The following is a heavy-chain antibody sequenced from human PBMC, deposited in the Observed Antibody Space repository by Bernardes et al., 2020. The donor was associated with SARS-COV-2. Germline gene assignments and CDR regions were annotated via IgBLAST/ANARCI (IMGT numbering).Heavy chain of an antibody. CDR1: GFTFSSYD. V-gene: IGHV3-13*01. D-gene: IGHD3-22*01. Sequence: GSLRLSCAASGFTFSSYDMHWVRQATGKGLEWVSAIGTAGDTYYPGSVKGRFTISRENAKNSLYLQMNSLRAGDTAVYYCARVEHYYDSSGYPYWYFDLWGRGTLVTVSS. CDR3: ARVEHYYDSSGYPYWYFDL. CDR2: IGTAGDT. J-gene: IGHJ2*01.